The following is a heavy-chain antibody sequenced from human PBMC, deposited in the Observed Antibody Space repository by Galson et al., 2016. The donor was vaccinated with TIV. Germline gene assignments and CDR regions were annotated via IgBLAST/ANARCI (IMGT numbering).Heavy chain of an antibody. D-gene: IGHD5-18*01. CDR3: AKDRNTALDTYYYYYGMDV. CDR1: GGSFSTHT. J-gene: IGHJ6*02. CDR2: IVPLFRTT. V-gene: IGHV1-69*13. Sequence: SVKVSCKASGGSFSTHTFNWVRQAPGQGLEWMGGIVPLFRTTNYAHKFQGRVTFTADESSSTAYMEVSRLTSDDTAVYHCAKDRNTALDTYYYYYGMDVWGQETTVTVSS.